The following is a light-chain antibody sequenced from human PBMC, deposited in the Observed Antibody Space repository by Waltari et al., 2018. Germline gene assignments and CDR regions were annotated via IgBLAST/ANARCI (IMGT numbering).Light chain of an antibody. CDR2: KAS. J-gene: IGKJ1*01. Sequence: DIQMTQSPSTLSASVGDRVTITCRASQSISNWLVWYQQKPGKAPKLLIYKASTLEAAVPSRFSGSGSGTEFTLTISNLQPDDFATYYCQQYNYYWTFGQGTKVEI. V-gene: IGKV1-5*03. CDR3: QQYNYYWT. CDR1: QSISNW.